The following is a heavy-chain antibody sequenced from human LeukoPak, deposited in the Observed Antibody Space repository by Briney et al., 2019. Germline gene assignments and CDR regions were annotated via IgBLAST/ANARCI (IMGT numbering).Heavy chain of an antibody. J-gene: IGHJ4*02. D-gene: IGHD3-3*01. CDR2: ISGSGGST. V-gene: IGHV3-23*01. CDR3: ARCYDFWSGYYNDY. CDR1: GFTFSSYA. Sequence: QSGGSLRLSCAASGFTFSSYAMSWVRQAPGKGLEWVSAISGSGGSTYYADSVKGRFTISRDNSKNTLYLQMNSLRAEDTAVYYCARCYDFWSGYYNDYWGQGTLVTVSS.